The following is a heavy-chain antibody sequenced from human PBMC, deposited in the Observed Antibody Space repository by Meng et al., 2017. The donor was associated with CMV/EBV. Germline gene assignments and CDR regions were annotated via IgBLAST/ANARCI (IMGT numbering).Heavy chain of an antibody. CDR2: ISGSGGST. D-gene: IGHD5-18*01. CDR1: GFTFSSYA. V-gene: IGHV3-23*01. CDR3: AKTPDSAMVFDY. J-gene: IGHJ4*02. Sequence: GESLKTPCAASGFTFSSYAMSWVRQVPGKGLEWVSAISGSGGSTYYADPVKGRFTISRDNSKNTLYLQMNSLRAEDTAVYYCAKTPDSAMVFDYWGQGTLVTVSS.